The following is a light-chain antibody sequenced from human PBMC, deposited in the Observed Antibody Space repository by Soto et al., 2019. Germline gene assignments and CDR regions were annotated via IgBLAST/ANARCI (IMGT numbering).Light chain of an antibody. J-gene: IGKJ3*01. CDR3: RQRSNWQGGFT. Sequence: EIVLTQSPATLSLSPGERATLSCRASQSVSSYLAWYQQKPGQAPRLLIYDASNRATGIPARFSGSGSGTDFTLTISSLEPEDFAVYYCRQRSNWQGGFTFGPGTKVDIK. CDR2: DAS. CDR1: QSVSSY. V-gene: IGKV3-11*01.